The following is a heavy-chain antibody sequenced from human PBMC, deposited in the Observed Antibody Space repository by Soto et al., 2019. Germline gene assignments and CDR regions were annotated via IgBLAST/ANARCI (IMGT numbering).Heavy chain of an antibody. D-gene: IGHD3-9*01. CDR1: GYTFTSYG. Sequence: ASVKVSCKASGYTFTSYGISWVRQAPGQGLEWMGWISAYNGNTNYAQKLQGRVTMTTDTSTSTAYMVLRSLRSDDTAVYYCARAYYDILTGYYYYYGMDVWGQGTTVTVSS. V-gene: IGHV1-18*01. J-gene: IGHJ6*02. CDR2: ISAYNGNT. CDR3: ARAYYDILTGYYYYYGMDV.